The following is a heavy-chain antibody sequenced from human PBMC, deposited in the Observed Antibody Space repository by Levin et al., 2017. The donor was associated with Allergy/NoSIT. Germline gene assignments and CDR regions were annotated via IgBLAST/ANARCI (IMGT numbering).Heavy chain of an antibody. CDR2: INNSGST. D-gene: IGHD2/OR15-2a*01. J-gene: IGHJ4*02. CDR1: GASISNYY. V-gene: IGHV4-59*08. Sequence: PSETLSLTCTVSGASISNYYWSWIRQSPGKGLEWIGYINNSGSTKYNPSLKSRVTISVDTSKNQFSLKLSSVTAADTALYYCARQIGQTRIDYWGQGTLVIVSS. CDR3: ARQIGQTRIDY.